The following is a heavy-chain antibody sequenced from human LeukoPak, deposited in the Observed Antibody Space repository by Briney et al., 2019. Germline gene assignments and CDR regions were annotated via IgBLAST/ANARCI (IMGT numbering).Heavy chain of an antibody. D-gene: IGHD3-16*01. CDR1: GFSFSQHS. V-gene: IGHV3-21*01. J-gene: IGHJ3*02. CDR2: ITGGGTFT. Sequence: GGSVRLSCEASGFSFSQHSMGWVRLAPGKGLEWVSCITGGGTFTFYADSVKGRFTVSRDNANNLLFLQLHSLRADDTAIYYCVTGDNPDYTWENHRLDAFDIWGQGTMVTVSS. CDR3: VTGDNPDYTWENHRLDAFDI.